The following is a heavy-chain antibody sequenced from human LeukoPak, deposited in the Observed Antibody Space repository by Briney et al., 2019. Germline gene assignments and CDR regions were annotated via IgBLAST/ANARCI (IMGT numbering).Heavy chain of an antibody. D-gene: IGHD3-16*02. V-gene: IGHV1-69*05. CDR3: AREKGYYDYVWGSYRYAANLDY. J-gene: IGHJ4*02. Sequence: SVKVSCKASGGTFSSYAISWVRQAPGQGLEWMGRIIPIFGTANCAQKFQGRVTITTDESTSTAYMELSSLRSEDTAVYYCAREKGYYDYVWGSYRYAANLDYWGQGTLVTVSS. CDR1: GGTFSSYA. CDR2: IIPIFGTA.